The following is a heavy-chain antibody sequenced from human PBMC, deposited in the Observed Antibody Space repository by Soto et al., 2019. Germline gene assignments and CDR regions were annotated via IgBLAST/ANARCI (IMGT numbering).Heavy chain of an antibody. CDR3: ARRKERSGPNYFDY. CDR2: MNPNNGYT. Sequence: GTSVKVSCKASGDTFTKYDINWVRQAPGQGLEWMGWMNPNNGYTGYAQKFRGRVTMTRDTSISTAYMELSSLTSEDTAVYYCARRKERSGPNYFDYWGQGTLVTGFS. D-gene: IGHD6-25*01. J-gene: IGHJ4*02. V-gene: IGHV1-8*01. CDR1: GDTFTKYD.